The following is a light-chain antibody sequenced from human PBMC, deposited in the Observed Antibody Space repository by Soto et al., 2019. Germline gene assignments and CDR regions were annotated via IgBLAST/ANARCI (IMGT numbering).Light chain of an antibody. Sequence: QSVLTQPASVSGSPGQSITISCTGTSSDVGGYDYVSWYQLHPGKAPKLMIFEVSNRPSGVSYRFSGSKSGKTASLTISGLHAEDEADYCGTSYSSSTAYLFGTGTKVTVL. CDR2: EVS. J-gene: IGLJ1*01. CDR1: SSDVGGYDY. V-gene: IGLV2-14*01. CDR3: TSYSSSTAYL.